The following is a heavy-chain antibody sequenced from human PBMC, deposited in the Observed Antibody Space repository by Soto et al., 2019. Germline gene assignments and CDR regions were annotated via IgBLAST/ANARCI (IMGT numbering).Heavy chain of an antibody. CDR3: ALVERVTATPGVDAFDI. V-gene: IGHV4-34*01. CDR2: MSHSGGT. J-gene: IGHJ3*02. D-gene: IGHD2-21*02. CDR1: GGFVTSGSYY. Sequence: QVQLQQWGAGLLKPSETLSLTCAVYGGFVTSGSYYWSWIRQPPGKGLEWIGEMSHSGGTHFNPSLKSRVTISVDTSKNQFTLKMSSVTAADTALYYCALVERVTATPGVDAFDIWGPGTMVTVSS.